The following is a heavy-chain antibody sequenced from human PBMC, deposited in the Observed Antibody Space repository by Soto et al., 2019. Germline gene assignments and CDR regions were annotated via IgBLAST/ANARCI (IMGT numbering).Heavy chain of an antibody. J-gene: IGHJ6*02. CDR2: ISYDGSNK. Sequence: QVQPVESGGGVVQPGRSLRLSGAASGFTFSSYAMHWVRQAPGKGLEWVAVISYDGSNKYYADSVKGRFTISRDNSKNTLYLQMNSLRAEDTAVYYCARGPSYYDFWSGYRNYYYGMDVWGQGTTVTVSS. D-gene: IGHD3-3*01. V-gene: IGHV3-30-3*01. CDR1: GFTFSSYA. CDR3: ARGPSYYDFWSGYRNYYYGMDV.